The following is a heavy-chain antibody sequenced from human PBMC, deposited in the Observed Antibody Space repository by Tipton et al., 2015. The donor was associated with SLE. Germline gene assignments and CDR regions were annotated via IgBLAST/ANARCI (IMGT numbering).Heavy chain of an antibody. V-gene: IGHV4-61*08. D-gene: IGHD6-13*01. CDR1: GGSISSGDYY. Sequence: TLSLTCTVSGGSISSGDYYWSWIRQPPGKGLEWIGYIYYSGSTNYNPSLKSRVTISVDTSKNQFSLNLSSVTAADTAVYYCARAEWYSSSWHAFDIWGQGTMVTVSS. CDR3: ARAEWYSSSWHAFDI. J-gene: IGHJ3*02. CDR2: IYYSGST.